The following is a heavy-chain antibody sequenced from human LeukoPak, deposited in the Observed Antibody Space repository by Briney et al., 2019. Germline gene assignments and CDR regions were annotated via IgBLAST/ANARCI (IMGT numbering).Heavy chain of an antibody. Sequence: QVQLQESGPGLVKPSQTLSLTCTVSGGSITSSGHYWTWIRQHPGKGLEWIGCIYDSRFTYYNPSLESRVVISVDSSENHLSLKLSSVTAADTAVYYCAGGVDSRKMAYWGQGTLVTVSS. CDR1: GGSITSSGHY. V-gene: IGHV4-31*03. CDR2: IYDSRFT. J-gene: IGHJ4*02. D-gene: IGHD3-16*01. CDR3: AGGVDSRKMAY.